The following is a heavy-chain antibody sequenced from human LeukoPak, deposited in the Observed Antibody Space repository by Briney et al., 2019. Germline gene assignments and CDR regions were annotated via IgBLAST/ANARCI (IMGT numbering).Heavy chain of an antibody. V-gene: IGHV3-7*03. CDR2: IKEDGSEK. J-gene: IGHJ3*02. Sequence: GGSLRLSCVVSGFTFSSHWMSWVRQAPGKGLEWVANIKEDGSEKYYVDSVKGRFTISRDNAKKSLYLQMDSLRAEDTAVYYCANHPDSSSWRTGAFDIWGQGTMVTVSS. CDR1: GFTFSSHW. D-gene: IGHD6-13*01. CDR3: ANHPDSSSWRTGAFDI.